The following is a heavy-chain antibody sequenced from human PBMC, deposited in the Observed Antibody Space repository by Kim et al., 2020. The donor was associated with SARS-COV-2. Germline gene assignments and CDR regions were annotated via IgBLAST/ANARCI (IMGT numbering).Heavy chain of an antibody. CDR3: ARAYYYYGMDV. V-gene: IGHV3-21*01. J-gene: IGHJ6*02. Sequence: YYADPVKGRLTISRDNATNSLYLQMNSRRAEDTAVYYCARAYYYYGMDVWGQGTTVTVSS.